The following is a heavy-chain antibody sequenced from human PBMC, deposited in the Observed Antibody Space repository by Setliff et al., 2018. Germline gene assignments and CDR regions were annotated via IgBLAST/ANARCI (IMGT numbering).Heavy chain of an antibody. CDR1: GGSFSGYY. Sequence: PSETLSLTCAVYGGSFSGYYWSWIRQPPGKGLEWIGEINHSGSTNYNPSLKSRVTISVDTSKNQFSLKLSSVTAADTAVYYCARKGNYYDSSGSKDDAFAIWGQGTMVTVSS. V-gene: IGHV4-34*01. CDR2: INHSGST. CDR3: ARKGNYYDSSGSKDDAFAI. J-gene: IGHJ3*02. D-gene: IGHD3-22*01.